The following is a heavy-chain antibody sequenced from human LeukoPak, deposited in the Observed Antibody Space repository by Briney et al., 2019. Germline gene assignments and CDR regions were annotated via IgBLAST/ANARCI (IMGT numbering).Heavy chain of an antibody. CDR1: GFMFSNYA. D-gene: IGHD3-10*01. J-gene: IGHJ4*02. Sequence: GRPLRLSCVASGFMFSNYALHWVRQAPGKGLEWVAVISYDGNLIHYADSAQGRFTLSRDNAKNSLYLQMNSLRAEDTAVYYCARAEYYYGSGSPPPHPGFDYWGQGTLVTVSS. CDR3: ARAEYYYGSGSPPPHPGFDY. CDR2: ISYDGNLI. V-gene: IGHV3-30*03.